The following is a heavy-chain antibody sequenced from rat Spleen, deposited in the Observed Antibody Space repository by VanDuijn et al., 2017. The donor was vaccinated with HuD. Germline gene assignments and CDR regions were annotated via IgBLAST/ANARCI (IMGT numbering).Heavy chain of an antibody. J-gene: IGHJ2*01. Sequence: EVQLVESGGGLVQPGRSLKLSCAASGFTFSNYGMHWIRQAPTKGLEWVASISPSGGNTNYRNSLKGRFTISRDNAKNTGYLQMTNLRSEDTAMYYCARHPYYFDYWGQGVMVTVSS. V-gene: IGHV5S13*01. CDR1: GFTFSNYG. CDR3: ARHPYYFDY. CDR2: ISPSGGNT.